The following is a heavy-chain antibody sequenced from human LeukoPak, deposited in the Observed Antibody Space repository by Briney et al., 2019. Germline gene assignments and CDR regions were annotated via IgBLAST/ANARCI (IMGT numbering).Heavy chain of an antibody. CDR2: IYYSGST. CDR1: GGSISSSSYY. Sequence: SETLSLTCTVSGGSISSSSYYWGWIRQPPGKGLEWIGSIYYSGSTYYNPSLKSRVTISVDTSKNQFSLKLSSVTAADTAVYYCAKEPRGSAARHLFFDYWGQGTLVTVSS. D-gene: IGHD6-6*01. V-gene: IGHV4-39*02. J-gene: IGHJ4*02. CDR3: AKEPRGSAARHLFFDY.